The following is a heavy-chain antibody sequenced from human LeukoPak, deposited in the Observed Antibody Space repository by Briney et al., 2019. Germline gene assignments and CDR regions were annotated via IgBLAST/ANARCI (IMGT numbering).Heavy chain of an antibody. Sequence: GGSLRLSCAASGFTFSNYAMSWVRQAPGKGLEWVSSISASGENTYYADSVKGRFTISRDNSKNTLYLQMNSLRAEDTAVYYCAKGSRFLEWLFPFDYWGQGTLVTVSS. D-gene: IGHD3-3*01. J-gene: IGHJ4*02. CDR2: ISASGENT. V-gene: IGHV3-23*01. CDR3: AKGSRFLEWLFPFDY. CDR1: GFTFSNYA.